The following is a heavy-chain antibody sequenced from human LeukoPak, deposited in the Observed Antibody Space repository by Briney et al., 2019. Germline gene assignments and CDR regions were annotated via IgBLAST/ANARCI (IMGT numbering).Heavy chain of an antibody. V-gene: IGHV4-30-2*01. CDR2: IYHSGST. CDR3: ASAYGGNSLVDY. Sequence: PSQTLSLTCTVSGGSISSGGYYWSWIRQPPGKGLEWIGYIYHSGSTYYNPSLKSRVTISVDKSKNQFSLKLSSVTAADTAVYYCASAYGGNSLVDYWGQGTLVTVSS. CDR1: GGSISSGGYY. J-gene: IGHJ4*02. D-gene: IGHD4-23*01.